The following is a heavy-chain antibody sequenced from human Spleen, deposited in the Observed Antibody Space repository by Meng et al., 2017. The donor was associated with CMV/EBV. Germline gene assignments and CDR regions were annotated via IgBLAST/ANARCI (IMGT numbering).Heavy chain of an antibody. V-gene: IGHV4-34*01. CDR1: GGSFSVYF. CDR3: ASELTGASPGGMDV. CDR2: IYYSGST. Sequence: SETLSLTCAVYGGSFSVYFWTWIRQPPGKGLEWIGSIYYSGSTYYNPSLKSRVTISVDTSKNQFSLKLSSVTAADTAVYYCASELTGASPGGMDVWGQGTTVTVSS. D-gene: IGHD7-27*01. J-gene: IGHJ6*02.